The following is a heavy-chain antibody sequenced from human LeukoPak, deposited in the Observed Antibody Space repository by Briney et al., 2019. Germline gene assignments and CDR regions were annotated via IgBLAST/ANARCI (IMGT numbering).Heavy chain of an antibody. D-gene: IGHD6-13*01. V-gene: IGHV3-9*01. J-gene: IGHJ6*02. CDR1: GFTFDDYA. CDR2: ISWNSGSI. Sequence: AGRSLRLSCAASGFTFDDYAMPWVRQAPGKGLEWVSGISWNSGSIGYADSVKGRFTISRDNAKNSLYLQMNSLRAEDTALYYCARAAAGSYYYYYGMDVWGQGTTVTVSS. CDR3: ARAAAGSYYYYYGMDV.